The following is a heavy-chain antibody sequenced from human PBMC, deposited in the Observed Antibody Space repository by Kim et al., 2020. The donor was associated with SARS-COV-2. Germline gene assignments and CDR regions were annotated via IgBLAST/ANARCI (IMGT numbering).Heavy chain of an antibody. CDR3: ARESSGIHTSPNFDF. CDR1: GFTFSSYA. J-gene: IGHJ4*02. CDR2: ISYDGSFK. V-gene: IGHV3-30*04. Sequence: GGSLRLSCEASGFTFSSYAMHWVRQAPGKGLEWVAVISYDGSFKYYADSVKGRLTISRDDSKNTLYLQMNSLRAEDTAVYSCARESSGIHTSPNFDFCGQGTLVTVSS. D-gene: IGHD3-3*01.